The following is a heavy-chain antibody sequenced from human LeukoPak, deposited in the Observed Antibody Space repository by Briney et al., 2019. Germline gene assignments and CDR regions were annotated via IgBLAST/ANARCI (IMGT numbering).Heavy chain of an antibody. CDR3: AGADGDYVWFDP. Sequence: SGTLSLTCTVSGGSFSSSSLYWGWNRPPPGQGLGWVGSIYYSGSTYYNPSLKSRVTISVDTSKTQFSLKLSSVTAADTAVYYCAGADGDYVWFDPWGQGTLVTVSS. CDR2: IYYSGST. D-gene: IGHD4-17*01. CDR1: GGSFSSSSLY. V-gene: IGHV4-39*01. J-gene: IGHJ5*02.